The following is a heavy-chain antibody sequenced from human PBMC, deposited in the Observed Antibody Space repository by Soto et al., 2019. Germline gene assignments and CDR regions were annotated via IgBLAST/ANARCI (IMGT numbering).Heavy chain of an antibody. CDR2: INYSGST. J-gene: IGHJ4*02. CDR1: GGSISSYY. D-gene: IGHD2-2*01. CDR3: AKGGSTSILYYFDY. Sequence: PSETLCLTCAVSGGSISSYYWSWIRQPPGKGLEWIGDINYSGSTNYNPSLKSRVTISVDTSKNQFSLKLSSVTAADTAVYYCAKGGSTSILYYFDYWGQGTLVTVSS. V-gene: IGHV4-59*12.